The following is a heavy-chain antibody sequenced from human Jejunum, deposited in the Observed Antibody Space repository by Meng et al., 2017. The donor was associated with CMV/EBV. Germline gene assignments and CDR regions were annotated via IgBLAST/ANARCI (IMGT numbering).Heavy chain of an antibody. CDR2: ISRSGGDT. CDR1: FNSYA. Sequence: FNSYAMTWVGQAPGKGLEWVSVISRSGGDTNYADSVKGRFTISRDNSKNTLYLEMSSLRAEDTAIYYCAKESGQYQMLSYYGLDVWGQGTTVTVSS. D-gene: IGHD2-2*01. CDR3: AKESGQYQMLSYYGLDV. V-gene: IGHV3-23*01. J-gene: IGHJ6*02.